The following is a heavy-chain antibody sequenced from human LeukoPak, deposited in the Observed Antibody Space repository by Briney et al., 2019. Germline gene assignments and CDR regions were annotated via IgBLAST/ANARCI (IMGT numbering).Heavy chain of an antibody. CDR2: IKSKTDGGTT. Sequence: GGALRLSCAGCGFTFSNDWMSWVRQAPWKGLEGVGRIKSKTDGGTTAHAALVKGRLPTSKADSKDTPSPQMTSLKTEDTAVYSCTTDRASSSWYSLYYYYGMDVWGQGTTVTVSS. J-gene: IGHJ6*02. D-gene: IGHD6-13*01. CDR1: GFTFSNDW. V-gene: IGHV3-15*01. CDR3: TTDRASSSWYSLYYYYGMDV.